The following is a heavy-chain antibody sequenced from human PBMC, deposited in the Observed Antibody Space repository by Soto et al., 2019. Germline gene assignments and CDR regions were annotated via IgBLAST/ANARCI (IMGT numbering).Heavy chain of an antibody. CDR1: GFAFSSYW. CDR2: IKQDGSEK. D-gene: IGHD3-3*01. V-gene: IGHV3-7*05. Sequence: GGSLRLSCAASGFAFSSYWMSWVRQAPGKGLEWVANIKQDGSEKYYVDSVKGRFTISRDNAKNSLYLQMNSLRAEDTAVYYCARDHKETIFGVVIELGYGMDVWGQGTTVTVSS. CDR3: ARDHKETIFGVVIELGYGMDV. J-gene: IGHJ6*02.